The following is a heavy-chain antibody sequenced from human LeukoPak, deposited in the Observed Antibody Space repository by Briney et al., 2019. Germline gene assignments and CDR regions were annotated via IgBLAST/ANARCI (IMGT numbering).Heavy chain of an antibody. V-gene: IGHV3-64D*06. CDR3: VKEDRKSGYDPLDY. CDR2: ISSNGGST. D-gene: IGHD5-12*01. Sequence: GGSLRLSCAASGFIFRSYAMHWVRQAPGSGLESVSGISSNGGSTYYADSVKGRFTISRDNSKNTLYLQMSSLRAEDTAVYYCVKEDRKSGYDPLDYWGQGTLVTVSS. CDR1: GFIFRSYA. J-gene: IGHJ4*02.